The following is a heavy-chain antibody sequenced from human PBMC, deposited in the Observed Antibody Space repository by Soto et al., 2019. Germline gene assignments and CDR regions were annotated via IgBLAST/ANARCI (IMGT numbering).Heavy chain of an antibody. V-gene: IGHV3-23*01. D-gene: IGHD2-2*01. CDR1: ELTFNNYA. Sequence: GGSLRLSCAASELTFNNYALAWVRQAPGKGLEWVSSVSGSGSSTNYAASVRGRFTIPRDNSKNTLYLQMNSLRAEDTAVYYCARGSTSQSGLIDNWGQGTLVTVSS. CDR2: VSGSGSST. J-gene: IGHJ4*02. CDR3: ARGSTSQSGLIDN.